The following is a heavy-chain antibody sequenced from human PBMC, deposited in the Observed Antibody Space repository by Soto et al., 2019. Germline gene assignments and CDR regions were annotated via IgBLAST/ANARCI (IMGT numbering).Heavy chain of an antibody. V-gene: IGHV1-46*01. CDR1: GYTFTNFY. D-gene: IGHD1-26*01. J-gene: IGHJ4*02. Sequence: QVLLVQSGADVKKPGASVRISCKASGYTFTNFYMHWVRQAPGQGLEWMAMIIPSDGSTSYAEKFQGRVTLTMDTSTSTVYMELSNRRSEDTARYYCARGGSVGHDYWGQGTLVPVSS. CDR2: IIPSDGST. CDR3: ARGGSVGHDY.